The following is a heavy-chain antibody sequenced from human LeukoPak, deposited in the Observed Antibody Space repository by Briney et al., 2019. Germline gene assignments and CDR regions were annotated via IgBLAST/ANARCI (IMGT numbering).Heavy chain of an antibody. D-gene: IGHD3-9*01. J-gene: IGHJ6*02. Sequence: ASVKVSCKVSGYTLTELSMHWVRQAPGKGLEWMGGFDPEDGETIYAQKFQGRVTMTEDTSTDTAYMELSSLRSEDTAVYYCARVARYFDWLLSYYYYYGMDVWGQGTTVTVSS. V-gene: IGHV1-24*01. CDR1: GYTLTELS. CDR2: FDPEDGET. CDR3: ARVARYFDWLLSYYYYYGMDV.